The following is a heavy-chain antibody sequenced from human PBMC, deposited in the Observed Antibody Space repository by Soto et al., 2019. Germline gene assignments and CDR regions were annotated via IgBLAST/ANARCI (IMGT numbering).Heavy chain of an antibody. CDR1: GFTFSDHY. V-gene: IGHV3-72*01. CDR2: SRGKADSYTT. CDR3: ARESAVEIYFINYFDC. J-gene: IGHJ4*02. Sequence: EVQLVESGGGLVQPGGALRLSCAASGFTFSDHYMDWVRQAPGRGLEWVGRSRGKADSYTTEYAASVIGRFTISRDASKNTLYLQMSSLKTEDAAVYCCARESAVEIYFINYFDCWGQGALVTVSS. D-gene: IGHD1-26*01.